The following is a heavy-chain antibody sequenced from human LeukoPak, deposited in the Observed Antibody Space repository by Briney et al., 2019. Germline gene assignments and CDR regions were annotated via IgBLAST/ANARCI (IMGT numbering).Heavy chain of an antibody. CDR1: GGTFSSYA. J-gene: IGHJ6*03. V-gene: IGHV1-69*05. CDR3: ARSRQLGRGDYYSYYMDV. CDR2: IIPIFGTA. Sequence: SVKVSCKASGGTFSSYAISWVRQAPGQGLEWMGRIIPIFGTASYAQKFQGRVTITTDESTSTAYMELSILRSEDTAVYYWARSRQLGRGDYYSYYMDVWGKGTTVTVSS. D-gene: IGHD6-6*01.